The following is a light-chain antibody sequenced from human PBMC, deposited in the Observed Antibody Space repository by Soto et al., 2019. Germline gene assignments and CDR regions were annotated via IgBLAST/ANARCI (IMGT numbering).Light chain of an antibody. CDR1: QSVSISY. Sequence: EIVLTQSPGTLSVSPGERATLSCRASQSVSISYLAWYQQKPGQAPRLLIFGASSRATGIPDRFRGGGSGTDFTLTISRLEPEDFAVYYCQQYSSSPLTFGGGTKVDIK. V-gene: IGKV3-20*01. J-gene: IGKJ4*01. CDR2: GAS. CDR3: QQYSSSPLT.